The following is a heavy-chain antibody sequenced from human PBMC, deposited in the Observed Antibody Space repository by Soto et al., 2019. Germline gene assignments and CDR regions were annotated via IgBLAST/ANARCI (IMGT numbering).Heavy chain of an antibody. J-gene: IGHJ6*02. Sequence: PGGSLRLSCAASGFTFSSYAMHWVRQAPGKGLVWVSRINSDGSSTSYADSVKGRFTISRDNAKNTLYLQMNSLRAEDTAVYYCARDRLYSSGWGYYYYGMDVWGQGTTVTVSS. D-gene: IGHD6-19*01. CDR1: GFTFSSYA. CDR2: INSDGSST. CDR3: ARDRLYSSGWGYYYYGMDV. V-gene: IGHV3-74*01.